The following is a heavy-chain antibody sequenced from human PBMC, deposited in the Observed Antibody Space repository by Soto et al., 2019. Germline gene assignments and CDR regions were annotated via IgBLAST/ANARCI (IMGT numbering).Heavy chain of an antibody. CDR1: GFTFSSYR. J-gene: IGHJ4*02. V-gene: IGHV3-7*01. CDR2: IKQDGSEK. CDR3: ASGPLPDYFDY. Sequence: EVQLVESGGGLVEPGGSLRLSCAASGFTFSSYRMSWVRQAPGKGLEWVANIKQDGSEKYYVDSVKGRFTISRDNAKNSLYLQMNSLRAEDTAVYYCASGPLPDYFDYWGQGTLVTVSS.